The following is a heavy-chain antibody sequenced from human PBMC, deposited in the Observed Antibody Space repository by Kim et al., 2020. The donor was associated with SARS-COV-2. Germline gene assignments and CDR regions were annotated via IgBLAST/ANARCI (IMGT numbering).Heavy chain of an antibody. CDR2: ISGSGGRT. Sequence: GGSLRLSCEASGFIFENYNYAMSWVRQAPGKGLEWVSGISGSGGRTYYPDSLKGRFTISRDNSKKTVYLQMDNLRAEDTALYYCAKGPPGEMATTRLFDYWGQGTLVTVSS. V-gene: IGHV3-23*01. CDR1: GFIFENYNYA. D-gene: IGHD5-12*01. CDR3: AKGPPGEMATTRLFDY. J-gene: IGHJ4*02.